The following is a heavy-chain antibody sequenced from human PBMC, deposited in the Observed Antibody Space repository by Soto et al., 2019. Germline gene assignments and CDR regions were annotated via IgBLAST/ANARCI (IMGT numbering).Heavy chain of an antibody. J-gene: IGHJ6*02. CDR1: GGAISTYF. D-gene: IGHD3-10*01. Sequence: QVQLQESGPGLVKPSETLSLTCTVSGGAISTYFLTWIRQPPGKGLEWIGYIYYDGRTNYNPSLKSRLTITLETPKNQFSLNQSYVTAADTAVYYCARGAEWFGGRMDVWGQGTTVTVSS. V-gene: IGHV4-59*12. CDR3: ARGAEWFGGRMDV. CDR2: IYYDGRT.